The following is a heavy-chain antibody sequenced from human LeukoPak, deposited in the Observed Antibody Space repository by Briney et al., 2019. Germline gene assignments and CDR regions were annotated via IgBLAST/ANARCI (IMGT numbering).Heavy chain of an antibody. CDR2: INHSGST. V-gene: IGHV4-34*01. D-gene: IGHD6-13*01. J-gene: IGHJ5*02. CDR1: GGSFSVYN. Sequence: SESLSLTCSVHGGSFSVYNRSWIRQPPGKGLEWIGEINHSGSTNYNPSLKSRVTISVDTSKNQFSLKLSSVTAADTAVYYCAAGIGNPWGQGTLVTVSS. CDR3: AAGIGNP.